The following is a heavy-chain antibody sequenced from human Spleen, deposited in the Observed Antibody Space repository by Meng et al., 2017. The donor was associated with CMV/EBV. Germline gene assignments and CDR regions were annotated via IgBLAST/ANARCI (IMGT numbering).Heavy chain of an antibody. CDR2: INPSGAST. J-gene: IGHJ5*01. D-gene: IGHD6-13*01. CDR1: GYTFTSTY. V-gene: IGHV1-46*01. CDR3: ARDQSQNDNSWWLDS. Sequence: SGYTFTSTYMHWVRQAPGQGLEWMGLINPSGASTRYAQKFQGRVTMTRDTSTTTDYMELSSLRSEDTAIYYCARDQSQNDNSWWLDSWGQGTLVTVSS.